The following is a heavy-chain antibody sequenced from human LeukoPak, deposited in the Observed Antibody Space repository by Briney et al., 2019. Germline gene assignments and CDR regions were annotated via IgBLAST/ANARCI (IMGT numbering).Heavy chain of an antibody. J-gene: IGHJ4*02. D-gene: IGHD1-1*01. CDR1: EYTFTGYY. CDR2: INPNSGGT. Sequence: ASVKVSCKASEYTFTGYYMHWVRQAPGQGLEWMGWINPNSGGTNYAQNFQGRVTMTRDTSISTAYMELSRLRSDDTAVYYCASTTGLDNWGPGALVTVSS. CDR3: ASTTGLDN. V-gene: IGHV1-2*02.